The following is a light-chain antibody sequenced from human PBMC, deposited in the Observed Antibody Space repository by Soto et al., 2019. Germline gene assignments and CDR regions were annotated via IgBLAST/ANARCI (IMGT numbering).Light chain of an antibody. V-gene: IGKV4-1*01. CDR2: GAS. CDR3: QQYYSIPFT. J-gene: IGKJ2*01. CDR1: QSVLYNSNNQNP. Sequence: DLVMTQAPASLAVSLGERATINCKSSQSVLYNSNNQNPLGWFQQKPGHPPKLLIYGASFRPSGVPDRFSGSGSGTDFTLTISSLQAEDVAVYYCQQYYSIPFTFGQGKKLEI.